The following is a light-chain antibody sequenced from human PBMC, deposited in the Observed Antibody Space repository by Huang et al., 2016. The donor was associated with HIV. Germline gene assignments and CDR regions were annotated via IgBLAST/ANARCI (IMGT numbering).Light chain of an antibody. CDR1: QSLVHSDGNTY. CDR2: KVS. CDR3: MQGTHWPLT. V-gene: IGKV2-30*02. Sequence: DVVMTQSPLSLPVTLGQPASISCRSSQSLVHSDGNTYLNWFQQRPGQSPRRLIYKVSNRDSGVPDRFSGRGSGTDFTLKISRVEAEDVGVYYCMQGTHWPLTFGQGTKVEIK. J-gene: IGKJ1*01.